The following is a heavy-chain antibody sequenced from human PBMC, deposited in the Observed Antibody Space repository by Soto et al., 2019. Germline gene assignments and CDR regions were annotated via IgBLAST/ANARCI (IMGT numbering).Heavy chain of an antibody. J-gene: IGHJ5*02. CDR3: ARDGSDYSKIFGPQNWLDP. CDR2: INPSGGST. V-gene: IGHV1-46*01. CDR1: GYTFTSYY. Sequence: ASVKVSCKASGYTFTSYYMHWVRQAPGQGLEWMGIINPSGGSTSYAQKFQGRVTMTRDTSTSTVYMELSSLRSEDTAVYYCARDGSDYSKIFGPQNWLDPWGQGTLVTVYS. D-gene: IGHD3-3*01.